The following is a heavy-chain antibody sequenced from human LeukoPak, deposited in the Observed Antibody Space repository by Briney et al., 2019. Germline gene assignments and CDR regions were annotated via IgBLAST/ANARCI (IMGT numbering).Heavy chain of an antibody. J-gene: IGHJ4*02. D-gene: IGHD1-7*01. CDR2: INPNSGGT. CDR1: GYTFTGYY. Sequence: ASVKVSCKATGYTFTGYYMHWVRQAPGQGLEWMGWINPNSGGTNYAQKFQGRVTMTRDTSISTAYMELSRLRSDDTAVYYCARGAQWYNWNYDPVGYWGQGTLVTVSS. CDR3: ARGAQWYNWNYDPVGY. V-gene: IGHV1-2*02.